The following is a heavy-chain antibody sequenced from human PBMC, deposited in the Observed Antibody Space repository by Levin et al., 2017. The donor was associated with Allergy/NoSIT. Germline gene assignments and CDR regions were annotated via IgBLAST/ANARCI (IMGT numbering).Heavy chain of an antibody. Sequence: PGGSLRLSCAASGFTFSSYAMHWVRQAPGKGLEWVAVISYDGSNKYYADSVKGRFTISRDNSKNTLYLQMNSLRAEDTAVYYCARTWLGDYISVNFDYWGQGTLVTVSS. CDR1: GFTFSSYA. CDR2: ISYDGSNK. V-gene: IGHV3-30-3*01. D-gene: IGHD4-17*01. J-gene: IGHJ4*02. CDR3: ARTWLGDYISVNFDY.